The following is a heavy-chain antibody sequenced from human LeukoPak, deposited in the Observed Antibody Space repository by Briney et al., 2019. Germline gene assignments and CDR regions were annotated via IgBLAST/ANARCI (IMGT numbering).Heavy chain of an antibody. CDR2: ISGSGGST. CDR3: AKGPGRYYGSGSYPLFDY. J-gene: IGHJ4*02. CDR1: GFSFSSYA. V-gene: IGHV3-23*01. D-gene: IGHD3-10*01. Sequence: GGSLRLSCAASGFSFSSYAMGWVRRAPGKGLEWVSGISGSGGSTYYADPVKGRFTISRDNSKNTLYLQMNSLRAEDTAVYYCAKGPGRYYGSGSYPLFDYWGQGTLVTVSS.